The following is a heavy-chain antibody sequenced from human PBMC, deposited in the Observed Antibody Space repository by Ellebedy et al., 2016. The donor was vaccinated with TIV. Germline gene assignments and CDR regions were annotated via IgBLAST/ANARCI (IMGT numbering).Heavy chain of an antibody. D-gene: IGHD2/OR15-2a*01. CDR2: IYSDGNT. J-gene: IGHJ6*02. Sequence: ESLKISCAASGFAVSSNYMTWVRQAPGRGLEWVSLIYSDGNTNYADSVRGRFTISRDSSKNTLDLQMNSLRAEDTAVYYCARAGEYCDFPQNCYAMDVWGQGTTVTVS. V-gene: IGHV3-53*01. CDR1: GFAVSSNY. CDR3: ARAGEYCDFPQNCYAMDV.